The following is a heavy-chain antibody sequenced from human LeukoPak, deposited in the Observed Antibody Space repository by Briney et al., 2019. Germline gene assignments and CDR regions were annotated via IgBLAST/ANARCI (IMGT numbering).Heavy chain of an antibody. Sequence: GSLRLSCAASGFTFSDYYMSWLRQAPGKGLEWVSYISSSGSTIYYADSVKGRFTISRDNAKNSLYLQMNSLRAEDTAVYYCARDKAEYCGGDCYPYYYNYMDVWGKGTTVTVPS. J-gene: IGHJ6*03. CDR3: ARDKAEYCGGDCYPYYYNYMDV. D-gene: IGHD2-21*02. V-gene: IGHV3-11*04. CDR1: GFTFSDYY. CDR2: ISSSGSTI.